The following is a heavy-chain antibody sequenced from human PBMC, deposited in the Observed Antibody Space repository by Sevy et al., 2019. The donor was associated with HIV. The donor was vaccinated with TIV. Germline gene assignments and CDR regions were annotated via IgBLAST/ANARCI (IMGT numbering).Heavy chain of an antibody. V-gene: IGHV3-30*04. J-gene: IGHJ4*02. CDR2: ISYDGINK. CDR1: GFSFSNYA. Sequence: LSCAASGFSFSNYAMHWVRQSPGKGLEWVAMISYDGINKDYADSVKGRFTLSRDNSKNTLFLQMNSLRAEDTALYYCARDLPHLLPWELSRGSDYWGQGTLVTVSS. D-gene: IGHD1-26*01. CDR3: ARDLPHLLPWELSRGSDY.